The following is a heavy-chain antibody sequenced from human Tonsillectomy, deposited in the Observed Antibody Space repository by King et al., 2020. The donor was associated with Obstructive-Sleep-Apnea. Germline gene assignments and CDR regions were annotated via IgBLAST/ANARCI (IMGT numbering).Heavy chain of an antibody. J-gene: IGHJ3*02. CDR1: GFTFSSYA. Sequence: EVQLVESGGGLVQPGGSLRLSCAASGFTFSSYAMSWVRQAPGKGLEWVSAISGSGGSTYYADSVKGRFTISRDNSKNTLYLQMNSLRAEDTAVYYCAKPNRAEYCSGGSCYSPDAFDIWGQGTMVTVSS. CDR2: ISGSGGST. CDR3: AKPNRAEYCSGGSCYSPDAFDI. D-gene: IGHD2-15*01. V-gene: IGHV3-23*04.